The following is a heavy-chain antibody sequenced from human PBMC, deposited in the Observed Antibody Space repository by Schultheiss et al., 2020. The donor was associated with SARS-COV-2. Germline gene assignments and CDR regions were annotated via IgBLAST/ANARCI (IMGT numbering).Heavy chain of an antibody. CDR2: IYPGDSDT. V-gene: IGHV5-51*01. CDR1: GFTFSDYD. Sequence: GGSLRLSCAASGFTFSDYDMNWVRQAPGKGLEWMGIIYPGDSDTRYSPSFQGQITISVDKSISTAYLQWSSLKASDTAMYYCARRYYSNIDYWGRGTLVTVSS. J-gene: IGHJ4*01. D-gene: IGHD4-11*01. CDR3: ARRYYSNIDY.